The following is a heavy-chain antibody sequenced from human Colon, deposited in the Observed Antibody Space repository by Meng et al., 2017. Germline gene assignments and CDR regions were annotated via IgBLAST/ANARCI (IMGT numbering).Heavy chain of an antibody. V-gene: IGHV3-23*01. CDR1: GFTFSSYA. CDR3: AKAFCSGGACWDY. D-gene: IGHD2-15*01. J-gene: IGHJ4*02. Sequence: GESLKISCAASGFTFSSYAMTWVRQAPGKGLEWVSGISDSGGSTYYADSVKGRFTIYRDNPKNTLFLLMNSLRAEDTAIYYCAKAFCSGGACWDYWGQGTLVTVSS. CDR2: ISDSGGST.